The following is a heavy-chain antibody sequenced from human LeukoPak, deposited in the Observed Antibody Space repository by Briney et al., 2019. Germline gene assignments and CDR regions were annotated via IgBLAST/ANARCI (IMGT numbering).Heavy chain of an antibody. CDR1: GGSISSYY. J-gene: IGHJ5*02. Sequence: SETLSLTCTVSGGSISSYYWSWIRQPPGKGLEWIGYIYYSGSTNYNPSLKSRVTISVDTSKNQFSLKLSSVTAADTAAYYCARGRAAAGTGWFDPWGQGTLVTVSS. CDR3: ARGRAAAGTGWFDP. CDR2: IYYSGST. V-gene: IGHV4-59*01. D-gene: IGHD6-13*01.